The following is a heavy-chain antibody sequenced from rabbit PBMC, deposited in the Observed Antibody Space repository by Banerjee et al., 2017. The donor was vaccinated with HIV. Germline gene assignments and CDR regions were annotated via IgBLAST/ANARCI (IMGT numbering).Heavy chain of an antibody. V-gene: IGHV1S45*01. J-gene: IGHJ4*01. CDR3: ARDLAGVIGWNFNL. CDR2: IAPGSSGTT. Sequence: QEQLEESGGGLVKPGASLTLTCTASGFSFSSSYYMCWVRQAPGKGLEWIACIAPGSSGTTYYASWAKGRFTISKTSSTTVTLQMTSLTAADTATYFCARDLAGVIGWNFNLWGQGTLVTVS. CDR1: GFSFSSSYY. D-gene: IGHD4-1*01.